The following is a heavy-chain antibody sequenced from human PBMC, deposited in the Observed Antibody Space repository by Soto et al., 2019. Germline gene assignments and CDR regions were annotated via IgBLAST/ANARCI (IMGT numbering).Heavy chain of an antibody. V-gene: IGHV1-18*01. Sequence: QVHLVQSGAEVKKPGASVKVSCKGSGYAFTTYGITWVRQAPGQGLEWMGWLSAHNGNTNYAQKPQVRVTVTRDTATRTAYMELRSLRSDDTAVYYCARGRYGDYWGQGALVTVSS. CDR2: LSAHNGNT. CDR1: GYAFTTYG. D-gene: IGHD1-1*01. CDR3: ARGRYGDY. J-gene: IGHJ4*02.